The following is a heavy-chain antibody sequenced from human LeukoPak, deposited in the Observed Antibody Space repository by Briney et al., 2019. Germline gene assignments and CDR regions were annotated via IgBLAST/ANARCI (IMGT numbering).Heavy chain of an antibody. J-gene: IGHJ2*01. V-gene: IGHV2-5*02. D-gene: IGHD3-22*01. CDR3: AHKIRVDYYDSSGYYYGDWYFDL. CDR2: IYWDDDK. Sequence: SGPALVKPTQTLTLTCTFSGFSLSTSGVGVGWIRQPPGKALEWLALIYWDDDKRYSPSLKSRLTITKDTSKNQVVLTMTNMDPVDTATYYCAHKIRVDYYDSSGYYYGDWYFDLWGRGTLVTVSS. CDR1: GFSLSTSGVG.